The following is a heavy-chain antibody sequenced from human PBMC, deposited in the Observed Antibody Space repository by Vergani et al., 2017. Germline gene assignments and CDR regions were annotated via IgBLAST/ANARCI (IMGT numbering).Heavy chain of an antibody. J-gene: IGHJ6*03. Sequence: TASGFTFSSYSMNWVRQAPGKGLEWVSSISSSSSTIYYADSVKGRFTISRDNAKNSLYLQMNSLRAEDTAVYYCARDKDSSSWDYYYYYYMDVWGKGTTVTVSS. CDR1: GFTFSSYS. CDR3: ARDKDSSSWDYYYYYYMDV. CDR2: ISSSSSTI. D-gene: IGHD6-13*01. V-gene: IGHV3-48*01.